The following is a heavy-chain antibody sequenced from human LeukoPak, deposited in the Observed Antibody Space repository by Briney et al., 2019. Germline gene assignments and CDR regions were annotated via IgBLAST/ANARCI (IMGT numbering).Heavy chain of an antibody. J-gene: IGHJ4*02. CDR2: ISSSSSYI. V-gene: IGHV3-21*06. CDR3: ARNNWGIDY. Sequence: PGGSLRLSCAASGFTFSSYSMNWVRQAPGKGLEWVSSISSSSSYIYYADSVKGGFTISRDNVKHMLYLQMNSLREDDTAVYYCARNNWGIDYWGQGTMVTVSS. D-gene: IGHD7-27*01. CDR1: GFTFSSYS.